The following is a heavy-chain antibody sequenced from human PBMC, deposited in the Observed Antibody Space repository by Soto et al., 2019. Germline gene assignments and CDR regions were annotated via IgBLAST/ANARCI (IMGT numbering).Heavy chain of an antibody. D-gene: IGHD3-9*01. J-gene: IGHJ4*02. CDR2: ISGGGSST. Sequence: EVQLVESGGGFVQPGESLRLSCAASGFTFSLSAMSWVRQAPGRGLEWVSSISGGGSSTDYAESVKGRFTISRDNSKNTVHLQMNSLRAEVTAVYYCAKGPEYDILTGCDFCGQGALVTVSS. CDR3: AKGPEYDILTGCDF. V-gene: IGHV3-23*04. CDR1: GFTFSLSA.